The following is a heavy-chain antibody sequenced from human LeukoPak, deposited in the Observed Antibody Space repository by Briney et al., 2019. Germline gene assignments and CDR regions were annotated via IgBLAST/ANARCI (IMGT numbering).Heavy chain of an antibody. V-gene: IGHV3-23*01. Sequence: PGGSLRLSCAASGFTFSSYAMSWVRQPPGKGLEWVSTISGSGGSTYNADSVKGRFTISRDNSKNTLYLQMKSLRADDTAVYYCAKAPAYCSGGTCYDYWGQGSLVTVSS. CDR3: AKAPAYCSGGTCYDY. CDR1: GFTFSSYA. J-gene: IGHJ4*02. CDR2: ISGSGGST. D-gene: IGHD2-15*01.